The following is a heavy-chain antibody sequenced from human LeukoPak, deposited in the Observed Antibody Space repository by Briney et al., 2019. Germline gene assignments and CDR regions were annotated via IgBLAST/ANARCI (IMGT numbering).Heavy chain of an antibody. CDR2: IYYSGST. D-gene: IGHD2-2*01. Sequence: PSETLSLTCTASGGSISSYYWSWIRQPPGKGLEWIGYIYYSGSTNYNPSLKSRVTISVDTSKNQFSLKLSSVTAADTAVYYCARAPGYCSSTSCLRSYWYFDLWGRGTLVTVSS. CDR3: ARAPGYCSSTSCLRSYWYFDL. V-gene: IGHV4-59*01. J-gene: IGHJ2*01. CDR1: GGSISSYY.